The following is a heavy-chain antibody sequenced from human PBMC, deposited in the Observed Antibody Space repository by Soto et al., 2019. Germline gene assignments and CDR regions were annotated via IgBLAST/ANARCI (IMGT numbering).Heavy chain of an antibody. CDR3: ARGRYYDYIWGARVGYYYMDV. D-gene: IGHD3-16*01. Sequence: QVQLVQSGAEVKKPGASVKVSCKASGYTFTSYDINWVRQATGQGLEWMGWMNPNSGNTGYAQKVQGRVTMTRNTSISTAYMELSSLRSEDTAVYYCARGRYYDYIWGARVGYYYMDVWGKGTTVTVSS. CDR2: MNPNSGNT. CDR1: GYTFTSYD. J-gene: IGHJ6*03. V-gene: IGHV1-8*01.